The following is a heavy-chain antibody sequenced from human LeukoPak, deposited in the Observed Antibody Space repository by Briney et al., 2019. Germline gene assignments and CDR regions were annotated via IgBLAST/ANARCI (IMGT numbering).Heavy chain of an antibody. Sequence: QPGGSLRLSCAASGFTFSSYSMNWVRQAPGKGLEWVSYISSSSSTIYYADSVKGRFTISRDNSKNTLYLQMNSLRAEDTAVYYCARGPYYVDIVATITSSYYYYYYMDVWGKGTTVTVSS. CDR3: ARGPYYVDIVATITSSYYYYYYMDV. CDR1: GFTFSSYS. V-gene: IGHV3-48*01. J-gene: IGHJ6*03. CDR2: ISSSSSTI. D-gene: IGHD5-12*01.